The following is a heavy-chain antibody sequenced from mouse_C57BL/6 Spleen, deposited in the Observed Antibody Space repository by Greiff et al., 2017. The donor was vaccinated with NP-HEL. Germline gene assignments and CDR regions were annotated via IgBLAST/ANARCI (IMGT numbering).Heavy chain of an antibody. CDR2: IDPANGST. D-gene: IGHD4-1*01. V-gene: IGHV14-3*01. J-gene: IGHJ2*01. Sequence: VQLQQSVAELVRPGASVKLSCTASGFNIKNTYMHWVKQRPEQGLEWIGRIDPANGSTKYAQKFKGKATITADTSSTTAYLQLSSLTSDDTAIYYCATSLNGDVFYYWGQGTTLTVAA. CDR3: ATSLNGDVFYY. CDR1: GFNIKNTY.